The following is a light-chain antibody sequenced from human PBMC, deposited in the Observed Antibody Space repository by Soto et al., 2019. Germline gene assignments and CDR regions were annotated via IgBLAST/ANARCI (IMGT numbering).Light chain of an antibody. V-gene: IGKV3-20*01. CDR3: QQYGSSPST. Sequence: EVALTQSPGTLSFSPGERATLSCRASQTVSCRFLAWFQQKPGQAPRLLIYDASTRAAGIPDRFSGSGSGRDFTLTSTSLEPEDIAVYYCQQYGSSPSTFSQGTKLEIK. CDR2: DAS. J-gene: IGKJ2*02. CDR1: QTVSCRF.